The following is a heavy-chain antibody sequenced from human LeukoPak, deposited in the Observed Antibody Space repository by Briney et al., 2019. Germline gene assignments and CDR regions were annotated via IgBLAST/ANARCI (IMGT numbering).Heavy chain of an antibody. Sequence: SETLSLTCTVSGGSISSYYWSWLRQPPGKGLEWIGFIYYSGSTNYNPSLKSRVTISVDTSKKQFSLRLGSVTAADTAVYYCARVSGYDWESFYDYWGQGTLVTVSS. CDR2: IYYSGST. V-gene: IGHV4-59*01. J-gene: IGHJ4*02. CDR3: ARVSGYDWESFYDY. CDR1: GGSISSYY. D-gene: IGHD5-12*01.